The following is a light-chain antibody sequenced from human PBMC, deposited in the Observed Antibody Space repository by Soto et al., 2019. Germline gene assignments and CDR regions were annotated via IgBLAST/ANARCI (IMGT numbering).Light chain of an antibody. CDR3: HHGT. CDR1: QSISTN. J-gene: IGKJ1*01. Sequence: EVVMTQSPATLSVSPGERASLSCRANQSISTNLVWYQHKPGQAPRLLIYGASARATGIPARFSGSGSGTEFTLTISSLQSEDFAVYYCHHGTCGQGTKVEIK. V-gene: IGKV3-15*01. CDR2: GAS.